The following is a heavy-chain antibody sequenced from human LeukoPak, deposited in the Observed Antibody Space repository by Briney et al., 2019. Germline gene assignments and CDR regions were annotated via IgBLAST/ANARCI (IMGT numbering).Heavy chain of an antibody. CDR3: TTVSSVHGDPKDY. CDR1: GFTFSNAW. CDR2: IKSKTDGGTT. Sequence: PGGSLRLSCAASGFTFSNAWMSWVRQAPGKGLEWVGHIKSKTDGGTTDYAAPVKGRFTISRDDSKNTLYLQMNSLKTEDTAVYYCTTVSSVHGDPKDYWGQGTLVTVSS. D-gene: IGHD4-17*01. J-gene: IGHJ4*02. V-gene: IGHV3-15*01.